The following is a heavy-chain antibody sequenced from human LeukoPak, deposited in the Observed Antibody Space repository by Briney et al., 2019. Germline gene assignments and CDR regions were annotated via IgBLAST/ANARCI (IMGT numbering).Heavy chain of an antibody. V-gene: IGHV2-5*02. Sequence: SCPTLVNPTQTLTLTCTFSGFSLIYRVGVGWIRQPPGKALEWLALIYWDDDKRYSPSLKRRLTITKDTSKNQVVLTMTNMDPVDTATYYCAQHVDISRGFDYWGQGTLGTVSS. J-gene: IGHJ4*02. D-gene: IGHD5-12*01. CDR2: IYWDDDK. CDR3: AQHVDISRGFDY. CDR1: GFSLIYRVG.